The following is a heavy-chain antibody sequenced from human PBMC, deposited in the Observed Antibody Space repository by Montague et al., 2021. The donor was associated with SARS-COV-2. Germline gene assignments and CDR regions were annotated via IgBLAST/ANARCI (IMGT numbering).Heavy chain of an antibody. Sequence: SETLSLTCAVSGGFISSGNWWSWVRQPPGKGLVWIGENFHSGAASYNPSLKSRLTISMDKSKNEFSLKLNSVTAADTAMYYCARDFVAAVPDRFDSWGQGVLDTVSS. CDR3: ARDFVAAVPDRFDS. CDR2: NFHSGAA. J-gene: IGHJ4*02. D-gene: IGHD6-13*01. V-gene: IGHV4/OR15-8*02. CDR1: GGFISSGNW.